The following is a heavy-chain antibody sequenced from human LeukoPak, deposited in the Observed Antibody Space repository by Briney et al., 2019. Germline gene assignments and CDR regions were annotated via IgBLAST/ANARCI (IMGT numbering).Heavy chain of an antibody. J-gene: IGHJ5*02. CDR3: ARGDSSGYGPDH. V-gene: IGHV3-48*02. CDR2: ISSSSSTI. CDR1: GFTFSSYR. D-gene: IGHD3-22*01. Sequence: GGSLRLSCAASGFTFSSYRMNWVRQAPGKGLEWVSYISSSSSTIYYADSVKGRFTISRDNAKNSLHLQMNSLRDEDTAVYYCARGDSSGYGPDHWGQGTLVTVSS.